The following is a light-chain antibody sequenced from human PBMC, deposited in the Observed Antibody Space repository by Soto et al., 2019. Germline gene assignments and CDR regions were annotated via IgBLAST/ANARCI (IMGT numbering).Light chain of an antibody. J-gene: IGKJ1*01. CDR1: QSISSW. Sequence: DIQMTQSPSTLSASVGDRVTITCRASQSISSWLAWYQQKPGKAPKLLIYQASNLEGGVPSRFSASGFGTEFTLTISSLQPDDSATYYCQQCSTYSRTFGQGTKV. V-gene: IGKV1-5*03. CDR2: QAS. CDR3: QQCSTYSRT.